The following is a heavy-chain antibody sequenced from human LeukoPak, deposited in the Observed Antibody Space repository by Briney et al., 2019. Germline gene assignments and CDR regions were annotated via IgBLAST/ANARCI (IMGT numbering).Heavy chain of an antibody. D-gene: IGHD5-12*01. Sequence: PSQTLSLTCAVSGGSISSGGYSWSWIRQPPGKGLEWIGCIYHSGSTYYNPSLKSRVTISVDTSKNQFSLKLSSVTAADTAVYYCARDRGYSGYDSYYFDYWGQGTLVTVSS. V-gene: IGHV4-30-2*05. CDR3: ARDRGYSGYDSYYFDY. CDR2: IYHSGST. J-gene: IGHJ4*02. CDR1: GGSISSGGYS.